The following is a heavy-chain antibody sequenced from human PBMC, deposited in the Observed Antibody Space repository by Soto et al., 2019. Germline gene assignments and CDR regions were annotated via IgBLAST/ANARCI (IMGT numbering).Heavy chain of an antibody. V-gene: IGHV3-23*01. CDR3: AKEPRRYNWTPYFDY. CDR2: ISGSGGST. D-gene: IGHD1-20*01. CDR1: GFTFRSYA. J-gene: IGHJ4*02. Sequence: GGSLRLSCAASGFTFRSYAMGWVRQAPGKGLEWVSAISGSGGSTYYADSVKGRFTISRDNSKNTLYLQMNSVRAEDTAVYYCAKEPRRYNWTPYFDYWGQGTLVTVPQ.